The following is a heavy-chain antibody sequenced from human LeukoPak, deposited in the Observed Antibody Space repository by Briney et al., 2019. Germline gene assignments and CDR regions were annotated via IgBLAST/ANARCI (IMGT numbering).Heavy chain of an antibody. Sequence: PGGSLRLSCGASGFTFTTHWIHWVRQAPGKGLEWVSGISWNSGSIGYADSVKGRFTISRDNAKNSLYLQMNSLRAEDTALYYCAKDTWAMVRGDHFDYWGQGTLVTVSS. CDR2: ISWNSGSI. V-gene: IGHV3-9*01. J-gene: IGHJ4*02. CDR1: GFTFTTHW. CDR3: AKDTWAMVRGDHFDY. D-gene: IGHD3-10*01.